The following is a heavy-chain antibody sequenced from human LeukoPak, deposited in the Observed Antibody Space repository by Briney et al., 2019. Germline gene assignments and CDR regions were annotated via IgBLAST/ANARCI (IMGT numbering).Heavy chain of an antibody. CDR1: GGTFSSYA. Sequence: SVKVSCKASGGTFSSYAVSWVRQAPGQGLEWMGRIIPILGIANYAQKFQGRVTITADKSTSTAYMELSSLRSEDTAVYYCARAYGGSYLYYFDYWGQGTLVTVSS. J-gene: IGHJ4*02. CDR3: ARAYGGSYLYYFDY. D-gene: IGHD1-26*01. CDR2: IIPILGIA. V-gene: IGHV1-69*04.